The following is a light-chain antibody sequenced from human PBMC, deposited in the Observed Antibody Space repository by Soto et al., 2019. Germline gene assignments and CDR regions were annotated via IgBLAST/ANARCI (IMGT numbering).Light chain of an antibody. V-gene: IGKV1-39*01. CDR1: QSITTY. Sequence: DIQMTQSPSSLSASVGDRVTITCRASQSITTYLNWYQRKPGKAPNLLIYAASSLQSGVPSRFSGSGSGTDFTLTISSLQPEDFATYYCQQSYSTVWTFGQGTKVEIK. CDR3: QQSYSTVWT. J-gene: IGKJ1*01. CDR2: AAS.